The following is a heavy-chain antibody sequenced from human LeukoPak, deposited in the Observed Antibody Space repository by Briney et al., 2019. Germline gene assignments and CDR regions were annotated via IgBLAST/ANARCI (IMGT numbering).Heavy chain of an antibody. CDR2: ISGSGGST. J-gene: IGHJ4*02. V-gene: IGHV3-23*01. Sequence: GGSLRLSCAASGFSFSSYAMSWVRQAPGKGLEWVSTISGSGGSTYYADSVKGRFTISRDNSKNTLYLQVNSLRAEDTAVYYCARDLPNAGVFDYWGQGTLVTVSS. D-gene: IGHD7-27*01. CDR1: GFSFSSYA. CDR3: ARDLPNAGVFDY.